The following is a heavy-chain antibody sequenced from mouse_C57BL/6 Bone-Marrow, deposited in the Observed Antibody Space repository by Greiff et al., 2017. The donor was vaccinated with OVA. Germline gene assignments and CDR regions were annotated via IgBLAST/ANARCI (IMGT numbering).Heavy chain of an antibody. CDR3: ARGGVTTYYAMDY. J-gene: IGHJ4*01. D-gene: IGHD2-5*01. V-gene: IGHV5-6*01. CDR1: GFTFSSYG. Sequence: EVQLVESGGDLVKPGGSLKLSCAASGFTFSSYGMSWVRQTPDKRLEWVATISSGGSYTYYPDSVKGRFTISRDNAKNTLYLQMSSLKSEDTAMYYCARGGVTTYYAMDYRGKGTSVTASS. CDR2: ISSGGSYT.